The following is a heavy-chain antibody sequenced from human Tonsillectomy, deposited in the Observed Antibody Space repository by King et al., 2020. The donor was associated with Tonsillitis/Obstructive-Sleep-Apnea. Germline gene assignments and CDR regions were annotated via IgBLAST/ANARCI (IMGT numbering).Heavy chain of an antibody. D-gene: IGHD3-10*01. CDR3: ARVAGIGDYYYFYMDV. CDR2: VWYDGSNK. V-gene: IGHV3-33*01. CDR1: GFTFGSYG. Sequence: VQLVESGGGVVQPGRSLRLSCAASGFTFGSYGMHWVRQAPGKGLEWVAIVWYDGSNKYYADSVKGRFTISRDNSKNTMSLQMNSLRAEVTAVYYCARVAGIGDYYYFYMDVWGKGTTVTVSS. J-gene: IGHJ6*03.